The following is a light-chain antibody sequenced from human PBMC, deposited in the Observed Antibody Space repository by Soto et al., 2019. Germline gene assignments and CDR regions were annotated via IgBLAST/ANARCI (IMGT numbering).Light chain of an antibody. CDR1: QSVLYSSNNKNY. CDR2: WAS. J-gene: IGKJ2*01. V-gene: IGKV4-1*01. Sequence: DIVMTQSPDSLAVSLGERATINCNSSQSVLYSSNNKNYLAWYQQQPGQPPKLLIYWASTRESGVPERFSGSWSGTDFTLTISSLQAEDVAVYYCQQYYSTPRTFGQGTKLEIK. CDR3: QQYYSTPRT.